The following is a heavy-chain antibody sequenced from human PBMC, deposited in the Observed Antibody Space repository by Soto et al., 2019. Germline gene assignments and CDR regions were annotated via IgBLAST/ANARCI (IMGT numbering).Heavy chain of an antibody. CDR3: ARGIATGQLDP. J-gene: IGHJ5*02. V-gene: IGHV1-3*01. D-gene: IGHD6-13*01. CDR2: INPVNGNT. CDR1: GYTFTTYT. Sequence: QVQLVQSGAEVKKPGASVMPSCKASGYTFTTYTMNWVRQAPGQRLEWMGWINPVNGNTKSSQKFQDRVIITRDTSASTAYMELRSLRSEDTAVYYCARGIATGQLDPWGQGTLVIVSS.